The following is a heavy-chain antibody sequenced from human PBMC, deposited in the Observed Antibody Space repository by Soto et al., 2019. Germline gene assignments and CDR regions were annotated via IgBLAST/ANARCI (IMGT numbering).Heavy chain of an antibody. Sequence: EVQLLESGGGLVQPGGSLRLSCVGSGFTFSSYDMTWVRQAPGKGLEWVSSFSFYGRRDNTYYADSVKGRFTIFRDNSRNTVYLQMDTLRVEDTAVYYCAKSLYSDNGGPNDHLSQGTLVTVSS. CDR2: FSFYGRRDNT. V-gene: IGHV3-23*01. CDR1: GFTFSSYD. CDR3: AKSLYSDNGGPNDH. J-gene: IGHJ4*02. D-gene: IGHD5-12*01.